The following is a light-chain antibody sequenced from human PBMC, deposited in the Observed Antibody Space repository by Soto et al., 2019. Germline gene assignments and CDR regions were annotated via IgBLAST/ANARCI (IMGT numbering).Light chain of an antibody. V-gene: IGKV3-15*01. J-gene: IGKJ1*01. Sequence: VMNQAPATLSVSPGERATLSCRASQTINNNVAWYQLKDGQVPRLVIYGASTRATDIPARFSGSGSGTEFTLTISRLAPEDSALYYCQHYGHPRWTFGPGTKVAIK. CDR1: QTINNN. CDR3: QHYGHPRWT. CDR2: GAS.